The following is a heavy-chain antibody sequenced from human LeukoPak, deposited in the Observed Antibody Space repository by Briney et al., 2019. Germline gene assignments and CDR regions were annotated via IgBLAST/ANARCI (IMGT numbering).Heavy chain of an antibody. D-gene: IGHD1-26*01. V-gene: IGHV3-23*01. CDR1: GFTFSSYA. J-gene: IGHJ5*02. Sequence: PGGSLRLSCAASGFTFSSYAMSWVRQAPGKGLKWVSAISGSGGSTYYADSVKDRFTISRDNSKNTLYLQMNSLRAEDTAVYYCAKDVGATNWFDPWGQGTLVTVSS. CDR3: AKDVGATNWFDP. CDR2: ISGSGGST.